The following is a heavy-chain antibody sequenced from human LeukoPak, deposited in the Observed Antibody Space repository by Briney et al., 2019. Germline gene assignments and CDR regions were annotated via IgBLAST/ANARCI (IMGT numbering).Heavy chain of an antibody. D-gene: IGHD6-13*01. CDR1: GYSFTSYW. J-gene: IGHJ4*02. Sequence: GESLKISCKGSGYSFTSYWIGWVRQMPGKGLEWMGIIYPGDSDTRYSPSFQGQVTISADKSISTAYLQWSGLKASDTAMYYCARRVSVRGYSSSWVDYWGQGTLVTVSS. V-gene: IGHV5-51*01. CDR3: ARRVSVRGYSSSWVDY. CDR2: IYPGDSDT.